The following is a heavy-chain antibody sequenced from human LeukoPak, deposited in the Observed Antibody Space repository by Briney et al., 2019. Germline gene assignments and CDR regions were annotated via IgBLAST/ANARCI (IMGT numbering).Heavy chain of an antibody. CDR1: GFTFSSYA. CDR2: ISYDGSNK. Sequence: GGSLRLSCAASGFTFSSYAMHWVRHAPGKGLEWVAVISYDGSNKYYADSVKGRFTISRDNSKNTLYLQMNGLRAEDTAVYYCARVMATNPGYWGQGTLVTVSS. D-gene: IGHD5-24*01. CDR3: ARVMATNPGY. V-gene: IGHV3-30-3*01. J-gene: IGHJ4*02.